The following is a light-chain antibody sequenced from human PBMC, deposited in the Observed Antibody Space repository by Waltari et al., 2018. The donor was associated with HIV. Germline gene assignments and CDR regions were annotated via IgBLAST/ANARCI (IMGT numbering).Light chain of an antibody. Sequence: QSALTQPPSASGSPGQSVTISCTGTSSDVGGYNYVSWYQQHPGKAPNLMIYEVTKRPAGVPDRFSGSKSGDTASLTVSGLQAEDEAGYYCSSYAGSSNVIFGGGTKLTVL. V-gene: IGLV2-8*01. J-gene: IGLJ2*01. CDR3: SSYAGSSNVI. CDR1: SSDVGGYNY. CDR2: EVT.